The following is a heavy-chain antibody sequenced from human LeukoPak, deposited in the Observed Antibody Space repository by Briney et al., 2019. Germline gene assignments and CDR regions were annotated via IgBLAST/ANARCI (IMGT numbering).Heavy chain of an antibody. CDR1: GDSISSGGYS. D-gene: IGHD5-12*01. J-gene: IGHJ4*02. V-gene: IGHV4-61*08. CDR2: IYSSGST. CDR3: ARERGYSGYGPRGQFDY. Sequence: PSETLSLTCAVSGDSISSGGYSWSWVRQPPGKGLEWIGYIYSSGSTNYNPSLKSRVTISVDTSKDQFSLKLSSVTAADTAVYYCARERGYSGYGPRGQFDYWGQGTLVTVSS.